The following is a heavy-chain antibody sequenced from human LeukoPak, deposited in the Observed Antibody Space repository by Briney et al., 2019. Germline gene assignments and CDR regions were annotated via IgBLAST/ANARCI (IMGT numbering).Heavy chain of an antibody. CDR3: AREKGYYDSSGYYFAGDWFDP. J-gene: IGHJ5*02. Sequence: ASVKVSCKASGHTFTSYGISWVRQAPGQGLDWMGWISAYNGNTNYAQKLQGRVTMTTDTSTSTAYMELRSLRSDDTAVYYCAREKGYYDSSGYYFAGDWFDPWGQGTLVTVSS. CDR2: ISAYNGNT. D-gene: IGHD3-22*01. CDR1: GHTFTSYG. V-gene: IGHV1-18*01.